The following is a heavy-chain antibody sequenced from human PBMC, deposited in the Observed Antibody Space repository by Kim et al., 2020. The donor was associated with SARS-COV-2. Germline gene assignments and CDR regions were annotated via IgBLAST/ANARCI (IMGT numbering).Heavy chain of an antibody. CDR3: ALIKAGIAAAGGDY. CDR1: GGSFSGYY. Sequence: SETLSLTCAVYGGSFSGYYWSWIRQPPGKGLEWIGEINHSGSTNYNPSLKSRVTISVDTSKNQFSLKLSSVTAADTAVYYCALIKAGIAAAGGDYWGQGTLVTVSS. CDR2: INHSGST. V-gene: IGHV4-34*01. D-gene: IGHD6-13*01. J-gene: IGHJ4*02.